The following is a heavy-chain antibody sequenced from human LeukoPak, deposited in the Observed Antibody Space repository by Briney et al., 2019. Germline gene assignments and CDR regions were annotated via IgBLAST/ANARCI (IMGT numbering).Heavy chain of an antibody. V-gene: IGHV5-10-1*01. CDR2: IDPSDSYT. D-gene: IGHD1-26*01. CDR1: GYSFTSYW. CDR3: ARHSPGNYWSTALFDY. J-gene: IGHJ4*02. Sequence: ESLKISCKGSGYSFTSYWISWVRQMPGKGLEWMGRIDPSDSYTNYSPSFQGHVTISADKSISTAYLQWSSLKASDTAMYYCARHSPGNYWSTALFDYWGQGTLVTVSS.